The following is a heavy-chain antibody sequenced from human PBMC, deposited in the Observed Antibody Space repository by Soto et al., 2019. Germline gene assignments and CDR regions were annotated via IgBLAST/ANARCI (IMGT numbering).Heavy chain of an antibody. V-gene: IGHV3-30*18. CDR1: GFTFSTYG. CDR3: AKEYGSTWIDL. D-gene: IGHD6-13*01. CDR2: MSYDGTKE. Sequence: VQLVESGGGVVQPGRSLRLSCAASGFTFSTYGMHWVRQAPGKGLEWVAAMSYDGTKEYYVDSVKGRFTISRDNSRNTLFLQLNSLRDEDTAVYYCAKEYGSTWIDLWGQGTLVTVSS. J-gene: IGHJ5*02.